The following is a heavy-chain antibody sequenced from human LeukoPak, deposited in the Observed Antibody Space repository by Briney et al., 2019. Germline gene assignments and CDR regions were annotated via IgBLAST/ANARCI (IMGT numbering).Heavy chain of an antibody. CDR1: GFTFSTQA. V-gene: IGHV3-23*01. D-gene: IGHD4-23*01. CDR3: AKLIGDYNGNSGS. Sequence: SGGSLRLSCAASGFTFSTQAMSWVRQVSGKGLEWVSSISDTGESTYYADYVKGRFTISRDNSKNTLYLQMNSLRAEDTAVYNCAKLIGDYNGNSGSWGQGTLVTVSS. J-gene: IGHJ5*02. CDR2: ISDTGEST.